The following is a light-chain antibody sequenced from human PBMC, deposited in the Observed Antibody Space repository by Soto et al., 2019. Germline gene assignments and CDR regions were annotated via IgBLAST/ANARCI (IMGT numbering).Light chain of an antibody. CDR2: GVS. J-gene: IGKJ1*01. V-gene: IGKV3-20*01. CDR1: ESVSRN. Sequence: EIVLTQSPGTLSLSPGERATLSCRASESVSRNLAWYQQKPGQPPRLLIYGVSSRGYGIPDRFSGSGSGTDFTLTISRLEPEDFAVYYCQQYGSSPWTFGQGTKVDIK. CDR3: QQYGSSPWT.